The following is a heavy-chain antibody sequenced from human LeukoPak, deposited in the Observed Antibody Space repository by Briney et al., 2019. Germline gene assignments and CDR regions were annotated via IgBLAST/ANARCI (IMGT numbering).Heavy chain of an antibody. J-gene: IGHJ4*02. V-gene: IGHV3-21*01. Sequence: GGSLRLSCAAYGFTFSSYSMNLVRQAPGKGLEWVSSISSSSSYIYYADSVKGRFTISRDNAKNSLYLQMNSLRAEDTAVYYCARSDSSGSSTFDYWGQGTLVTVSS. D-gene: IGHD3-22*01. CDR1: GFTFSSYS. CDR3: ARSDSSGSSTFDY. CDR2: ISSSSSYI.